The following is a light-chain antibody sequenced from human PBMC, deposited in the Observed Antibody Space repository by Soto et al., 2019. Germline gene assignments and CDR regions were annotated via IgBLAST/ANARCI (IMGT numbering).Light chain of an antibody. CDR2: EDS. CDR3: QSYDRINPVV. J-gene: IGLJ2*01. CDR1: SGSIARNY. Sequence: NFMLTQPHSVSEAPGKTVTISCTRSSGSIARNYVQWYQQRPGSAPTPLIYEDSERPSGVPDRFSGSIDSSSNSAARTISGLKTEDEADYYGQSYDRINPVVFGGGTQLTVL. V-gene: IGLV6-57*04.